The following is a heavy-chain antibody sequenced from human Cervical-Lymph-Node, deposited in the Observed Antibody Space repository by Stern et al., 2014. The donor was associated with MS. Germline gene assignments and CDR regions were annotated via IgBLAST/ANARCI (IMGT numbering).Heavy chain of an antibody. CDR3: ARLVRWDHGPYPDY. D-gene: IGHD4/OR15-4a*01. Sequence: QVQLQESGPGLVKPSETLSLTCTVSGDSFSSHYWSWIPQPPGKGLEWIGYIYYSGSTNYNPSLKSRVPISIDPSQYEMSPNLSSVTAADTAVYYCARLVRWDHGPYPDYWGQGTQVTVS. CDR2: IYYSGST. CDR1: GDSFSSHY. J-gene: IGHJ4*02. V-gene: IGHV4-59*08.